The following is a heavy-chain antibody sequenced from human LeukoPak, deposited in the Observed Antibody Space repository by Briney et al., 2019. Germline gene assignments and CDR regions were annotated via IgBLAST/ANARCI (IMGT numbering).Heavy chain of an antibody. CDR2: ISAYNGNT. CDR3: ARDWRDCSGGSCYNFDY. V-gene: IGHV1-18*01. Sequence: ASVKVSCKASGYTFTSYGISWVRQAPGQGLEWMGWISAYNGNTNYAQKLQGRVTMTRDTSTSTVYMELSSLRSEDTAVYYCARDWRDCSGGSCYNFDYWGQGTLVTVSS. D-gene: IGHD2-15*01. CDR1: GYTFTSYG. J-gene: IGHJ4*02.